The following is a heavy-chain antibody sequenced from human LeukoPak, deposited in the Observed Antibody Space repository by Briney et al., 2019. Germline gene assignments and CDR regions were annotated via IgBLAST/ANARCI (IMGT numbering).Heavy chain of an antibody. CDR2: ISAYNGNT. Sequence: ASVKVSCKASGYTFTSYGISWVRQAPGQGLEWMGWISAYNGNTNYAQELQGRVTMTTDTSTSTAYMELRSLRSDDTAVYYCARGRVFKVGATAFDYWGQGTLVTVSS. CDR3: ARGRVFKVGATAFDY. CDR1: GYTFTSYG. J-gene: IGHJ4*02. V-gene: IGHV1-18*01. D-gene: IGHD1-26*01.